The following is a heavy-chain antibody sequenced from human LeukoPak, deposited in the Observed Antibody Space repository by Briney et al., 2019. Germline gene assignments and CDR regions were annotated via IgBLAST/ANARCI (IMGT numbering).Heavy chain of an antibody. CDR1: GGSISSYF. CDR2: ISDSGGP. V-gene: IGHV4-59*08. J-gene: IGHJ5*02. Sequence: SETLSLTCAVSGGSISSYFWNWIRQPPGKGLEWIGHISDSGGPNYNPSLKSRVTISVDTSKNQFSLKLSSVTAADTAVYYCARHYDILTGYKCFDPWGQGTLVTVSS. CDR3: ARHYDILTGYKCFDP. D-gene: IGHD3-9*01.